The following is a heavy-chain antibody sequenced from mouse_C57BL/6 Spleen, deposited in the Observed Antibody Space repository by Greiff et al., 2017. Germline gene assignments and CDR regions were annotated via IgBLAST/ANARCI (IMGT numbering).Heavy chain of an antibody. V-gene: IGHV1-72*01. CDR1: GYTFTSYW. J-gene: IGHJ2*01. CDR3: ASWGYYGSPLYFDY. Sequence: QVQLQQPGAELVKPGASVKLSCKASGYTFTSYWMHWVKQRPGRGLEWIGRIDPNSGGTKYNEKFKSKATLTVDKPSSTAYMQLSSLTSEDSAVYYCASWGYYGSPLYFDYWGQGTTRTVSS. D-gene: IGHD1-1*01. CDR2: IDPNSGGT.